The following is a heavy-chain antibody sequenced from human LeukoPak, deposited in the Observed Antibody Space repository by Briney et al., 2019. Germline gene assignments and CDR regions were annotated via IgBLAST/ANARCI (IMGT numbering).Heavy chain of an antibody. CDR1: GGSISSSSYY. CDR2: IYYSGST. V-gene: IGHV4-39*07. Sequence: PSETLSLTCTVSGGSISSSSYYWGWIRQPPGKGLEWIGSIYYSGSTYYNPSLKSRVTISVDTSKNQFSLKLSSVTAADTAVYYCARVRVTIFRVVTAAIDPWGQGTLVTVSS. CDR3: ARVRVTIFRVVTAAIDP. D-gene: IGHD3-3*01. J-gene: IGHJ5*02.